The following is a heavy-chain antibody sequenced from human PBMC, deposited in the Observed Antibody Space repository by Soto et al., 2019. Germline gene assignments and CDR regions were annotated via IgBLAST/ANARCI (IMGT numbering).Heavy chain of an antibody. V-gene: IGHV2-5*02. CDR1: GFSLSASGMG. J-gene: IGHJ4*02. Sequence: QITLKESGPTLVKPTQTLTLTCTFSGFSLSASGMGVGWIRQPPEKALEWLALIFWDDDKRYSPSLKSRLTISEDTSKTQVVLTLTNGDAVEAATYYGAQINTGTGGHFDFWGQGTLVTVSS. CDR3: AQINTGTGGHFDF. D-gene: IGHD2-8*02. CDR2: IFWDDDK.